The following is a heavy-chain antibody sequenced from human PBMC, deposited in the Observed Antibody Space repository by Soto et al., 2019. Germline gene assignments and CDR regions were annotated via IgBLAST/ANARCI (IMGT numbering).Heavy chain of an antibody. CDR2: ISYDGSNK. CDR3: ARDPGSSDRYYYYYYGMDV. D-gene: IGHD6-6*01. CDR1: GFTFSSYA. Sequence: GGSLRLSCAASGFTFSSYAMHWVRQAPGKGLEWVAVISYDGSNKYYADSVKGRFTISRDNSKNTLYLQMNSLRAEDTAVYYCARDPGSSDRYYYYYYGMDVWGQGTTVTVSS. V-gene: IGHV3-30-3*01. J-gene: IGHJ6*02.